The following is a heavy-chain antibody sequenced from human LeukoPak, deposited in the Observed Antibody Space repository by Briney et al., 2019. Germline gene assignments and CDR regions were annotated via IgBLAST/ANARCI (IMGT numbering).Heavy chain of an antibody. D-gene: IGHD3-16*01. J-gene: IGHJ4*02. V-gene: IGHV6-1*01. CDR2: TYYRSKWYN. CDR1: GDSVSINSAA. Sequence: SPTLSLTFAISGDSVSINSAAWNWLRQSPSRGLEWLGSTYYRSKWYNDYAVSVKGRITISADTTKNQFSLQLNSVTPEDTAVYYCARSISGLGDWGQGTLVTVSS. CDR3: ARSISGLGD.